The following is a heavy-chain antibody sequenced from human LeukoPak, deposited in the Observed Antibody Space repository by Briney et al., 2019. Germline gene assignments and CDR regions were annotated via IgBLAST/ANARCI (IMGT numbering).Heavy chain of an antibody. CDR2: IYYSGST. CDR1: GGSFSGYY. J-gene: IGHJ5*02. Sequence: KPSETLSLTCAVYGGSFSGYYWSWIRQPPGKGLEWIGSIYYSGSTYYNPSLKSRVTISVDTSKNQFSLKLSSVTAADTAVYYCAGRGIAARRFDPWGQGTLVTVSS. D-gene: IGHD6-6*01. V-gene: IGHV4-34*01. CDR3: AGRGIAARRFDP.